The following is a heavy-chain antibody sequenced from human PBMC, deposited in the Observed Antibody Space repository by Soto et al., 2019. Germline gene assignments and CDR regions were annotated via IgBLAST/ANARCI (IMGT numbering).Heavy chain of an antibody. CDR2: INPNSGGT. CDR1: GYTFTDYY. D-gene: IGHD2-15*01. Sequence: ASVTVSCTASGYTFTDYYMHWVRQAPGQGLARTGWINPNSGGTNYAQKVQRRVTMTRDTSISTASMELSRLRSDDTAVHYCARDLLLVKTLLYYYYYGMDVWGQGTTVTVSS. V-gene: IGHV1-2*02. J-gene: IGHJ6*02. CDR3: ARDLLLVKTLLYYYYYGMDV.